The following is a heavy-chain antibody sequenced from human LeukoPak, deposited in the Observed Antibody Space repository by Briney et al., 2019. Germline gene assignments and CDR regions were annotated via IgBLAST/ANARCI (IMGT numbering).Heavy chain of an antibody. CDR3: ARGATAMVSFYFDS. CDR2: IQYDGSNK. Sequence: GGSLRLSCAASGFTFSSYAMHWVRQAAGKGLEWVAFIQYDGSNKYYADSVKGRFTISRDNSKNTLYLQMNSLRPEDTAVYYCARGATAMVSFYFDSWGRGALVTVSS. V-gene: IGHV3-30*04. CDR1: GFTFSSYA. J-gene: IGHJ4*02. D-gene: IGHD5-18*01.